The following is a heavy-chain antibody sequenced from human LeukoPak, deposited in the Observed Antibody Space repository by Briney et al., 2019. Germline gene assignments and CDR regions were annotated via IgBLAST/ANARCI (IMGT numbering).Heavy chain of an antibody. J-gene: IGHJ4*02. D-gene: IGHD3-10*01. V-gene: IGHV3-21*01. CDR1: GFTFTRFN. Sequence: PGGSLRLSCAASGFTFTRFNMNWVRQAPGKGLELVSSITSSGTYIYYADSVKGRFTISRDNSKNTLYLQMNSLRAEDTAVYYCARGHSGSFDYWGRGTLVTVSS. CDR2: ITSSGTYI. CDR3: ARGHSGSFDY.